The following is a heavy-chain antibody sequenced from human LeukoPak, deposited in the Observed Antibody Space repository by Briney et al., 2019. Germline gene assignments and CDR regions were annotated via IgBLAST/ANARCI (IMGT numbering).Heavy chain of an antibody. D-gene: IGHD4-23*01. J-gene: IGHJ4*02. CDR1: GFTFSSYW. Sequence: PGGSLRLSCAASGFTFSSYWMHWVRQAPGKGLVWVSRINSDGTSTSYADSVKGRVTISRDNAKNTLYLQMNSLRAEDTAVYYCARDRALRWQTRLLWGQGTLVTVSS. CDR2: INSDGTST. V-gene: IGHV3-74*01. CDR3: ARDRALRWQTRLL.